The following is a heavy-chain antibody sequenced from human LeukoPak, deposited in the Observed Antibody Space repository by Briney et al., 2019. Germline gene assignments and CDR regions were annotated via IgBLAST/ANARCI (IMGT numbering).Heavy chain of an antibody. V-gene: IGHV1-69*05. CDR2: IIPIFGTA. CDR3: ARVREGGAAFDI. Sequence: APVTVSCTASGGTFSSYAISWVRQAPGQGLEWMGGIIPIFGTANYAQKFKGRVTITTDESTSTAYMELSSLRSEDTAVYYCARVREGGAAFDIWGQGTMVTVSS. CDR1: GGTFSSYA. D-gene: IGHD1-26*01. J-gene: IGHJ3*02.